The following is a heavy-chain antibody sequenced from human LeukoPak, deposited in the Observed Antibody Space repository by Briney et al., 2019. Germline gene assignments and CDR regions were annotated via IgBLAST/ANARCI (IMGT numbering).Heavy chain of an antibody. CDR3: AKDRSSTWSIDY. Sequence: GGSLRLSCVASGFTFSRSGMHWVRQAPGKGLEWVAVISHDGSSKHCADSVKGRFTISRDNSKNTLYLQMNSLRTEDTAVYCCAKDRSSTWSIDYWGQGTLVTVSS. CDR1: GFTFSRSG. D-gene: IGHD6-13*01. J-gene: IGHJ4*02. CDR2: ISHDGSSK. V-gene: IGHV3-30*18.